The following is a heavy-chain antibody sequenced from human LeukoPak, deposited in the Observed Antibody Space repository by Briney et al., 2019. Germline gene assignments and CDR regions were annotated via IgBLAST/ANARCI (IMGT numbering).Heavy chain of an antibody. D-gene: IGHD3-10*01. CDR2: IYYSGST. Sequence: PSETLSLTCTVSGGSISSYYWSWIRQPPGKGLEWIGYIYYSGSTNYNPSPKSRVTISVDTSKNQFSLKLSSVTAADSAVYYCARSHFGELSLAFDYWGQGTLVTVSS. V-gene: IGHV4-59*01. J-gene: IGHJ4*02. CDR3: ARSHFGELSLAFDY. CDR1: GGSISSYY.